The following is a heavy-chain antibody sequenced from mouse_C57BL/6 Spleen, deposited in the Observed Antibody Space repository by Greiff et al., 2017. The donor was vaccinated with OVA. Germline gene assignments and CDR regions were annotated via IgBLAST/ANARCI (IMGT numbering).Heavy chain of an antibody. J-gene: IGHJ4*01. CDR1: GYTFTSYW. CDR2: INPSNGGT. Sequence: QVQLQQPGTELVQPGASVKLSCKASGYTFTSYWMHWVQQRPGQGLEWIGNINPSNGGTNYNEKFKSKATLTVDKSSSTAYLQLSSLTSEDSAVYYCARSYPYYAMDYWGQGTSVTVSS. V-gene: IGHV1-53*01. D-gene: IGHD2-10*01. CDR3: ARSYPYYAMDY.